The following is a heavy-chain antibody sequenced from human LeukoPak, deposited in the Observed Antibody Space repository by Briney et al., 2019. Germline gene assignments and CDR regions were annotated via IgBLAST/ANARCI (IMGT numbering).Heavy chain of an antibody. CDR3: ARWDGYSSSPDY. CDR2: INPHSADT. Sequence: ASVKVSCKASGYTFTGFYMHWVRQAPGQGPEWMGWINPHSADTGYAQKFLGRVTMTRDMSISTIYMELTRLRSDDTALYYCARWDGYSSSPDYWGQGTLVTVSS. J-gene: IGHJ4*02. D-gene: IGHD6-13*01. V-gene: IGHV1-2*02. CDR1: GYTFTGFY.